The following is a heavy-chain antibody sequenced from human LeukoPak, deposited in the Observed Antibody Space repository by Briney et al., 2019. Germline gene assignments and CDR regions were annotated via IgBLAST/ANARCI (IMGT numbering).Heavy chain of an antibody. CDR2: ISSSSSEV. V-gene: IGHV3-21*06. CDR3: GGGGGANNWDYYFDY. Sequence: SGGSLRLSCAASGFTFSAYSMNWIRQAPGKGLEWVSSISSSSSEVYYADSVRGRFTISRDAAENSLYLQVNNLRAEDTAVYYCGGGGGANNWDYYFDYWGRGTLVTVSS. CDR1: GFTFSAYS. J-gene: IGHJ4*02. D-gene: IGHD1-1*01.